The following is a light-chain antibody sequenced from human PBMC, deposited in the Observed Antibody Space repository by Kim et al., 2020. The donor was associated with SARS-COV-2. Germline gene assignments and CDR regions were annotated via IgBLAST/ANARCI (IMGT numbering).Light chain of an antibody. CDR3: QQYDTAPRT. J-gene: IGKJ1*01. CDR1: QDIDNY. Sequence: ASVGDRVTITCRASQDIDNYLAWYQQKPGKVPKLLVYAASALKSGVPSRFSGNRSGTEFTLTISNLQPEDVATYYCQQYDTAPRTFGQGTKVDIK. CDR2: AAS. V-gene: IGKV1-27*01.